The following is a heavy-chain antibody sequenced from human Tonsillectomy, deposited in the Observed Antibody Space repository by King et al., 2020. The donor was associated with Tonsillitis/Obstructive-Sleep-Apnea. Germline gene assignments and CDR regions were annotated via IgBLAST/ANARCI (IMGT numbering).Heavy chain of an antibody. D-gene: IGHD1-7*01. CDR3: ARAQRTLYYFDY. J-gene: IGHJ4*02. CDR1: GFTFSSYS. Sequence: VQLVESGGGLVKPGGSLRLSCVASGFTFSSYSMNWVRQAPGKGLECVSSIRSSSSNMYYADSVKGRFTIYRDNAKNSRYLQMNSLRAEDTAVYYCARAQRTLYYFDYWGQGNLVTVSS. CDR2: IRSSSSNM. V-gene: IGHV3-21*01.